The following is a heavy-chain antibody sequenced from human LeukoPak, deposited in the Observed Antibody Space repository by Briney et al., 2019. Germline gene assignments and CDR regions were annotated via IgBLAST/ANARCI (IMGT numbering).Heavy chain of an antibody. CDR1: GFTVSSNY. V-gene: IGHV3-66*02. CDR3: ARTAKDYAVGSDYMDV. CDR2: IYSGGST. D-gene: IGHD3-16*01. Sequence: GGSLRLSCAASGFTVSSNYMSWVRQAPGKGLEWVSVIYSGGSTYYADSVKGRFTISRDNSKNTLYLQMNSLRAEDTAVYYCARTAKDYAVGSDYMDVWGKGTTVTVSS. J-gene: IGHJ6*03.